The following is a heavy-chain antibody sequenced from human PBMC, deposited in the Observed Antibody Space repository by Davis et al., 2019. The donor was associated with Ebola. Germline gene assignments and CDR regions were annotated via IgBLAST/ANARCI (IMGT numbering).Heavy chain of an antibody. CDR2: IDPSDSYT. J-gene: IGHJ4*02. CDR1: GYSFTSYW. Sequence: PGGSLRLSCKGSGYSFTSYWISWVRQMPGKGLEWTGRIDPSDSYTNYSPSFQGHVTISADKSISTAYLQWSSLKASDTAMYYCASDSSSWYGFYVYWGQGTLVTVSS. CDR3: ASDSSSWYGFYVY. D-gene: IGHD6-13*01. V-gene: IGHV5-10-1*01.